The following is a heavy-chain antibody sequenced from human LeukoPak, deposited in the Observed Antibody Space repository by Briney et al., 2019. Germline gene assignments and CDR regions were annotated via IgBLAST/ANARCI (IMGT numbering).Heavy chain of an antibody. V-gene: IGHV1-24*01. CDR2: FDPEDGET. CDR3: ATDQRNSSAYYHGMDV. J-gene: IGHJ6*04. Sequence: ASVKVSCKVSGYTLTELSMHWVRQAPGKGLEWMGGFDPEDGETIYAQKFQGRVTMTEDTSTDTAYMELSSLRSEDTAVYYCATDQRNSSAYYHGMDVWGKGTTVTVSS. CDR1: GYTLTELS. D-gene: IGHD6-19*01.